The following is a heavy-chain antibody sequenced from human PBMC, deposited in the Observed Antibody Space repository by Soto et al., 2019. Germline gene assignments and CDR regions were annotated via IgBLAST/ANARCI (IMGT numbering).Heavy chain of an antibody. D-gene: IGHD3-9*01. V-gene: IGHV1-46*01. CDR2: IHPSDGTT. CDR3: ARDLKYYDILTGLDY. CDR1: GYTFTYSH. Sequence: GASVKVSCKASGYTFTYSHILWVRQAPGQGLEWIGIIHPSDGTTTYAQKFQDRVTMTRDTSTSTVYMELTSLRFEDTAMYYCARDLKYYDILTGLDYWGQGTQVTVSS. J-gene: IGHJ4*02.